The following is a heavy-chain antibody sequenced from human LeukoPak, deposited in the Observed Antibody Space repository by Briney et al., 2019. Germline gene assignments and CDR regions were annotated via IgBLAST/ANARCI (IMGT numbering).Heavy chain of an antibody. D-gene: IGHD3-3*01. V-gene: IGHV3-74*01. CDR2: IITDGSST. CDR1: GFTFSSYW. Sequence: GGSLRLSCAASGFTFSSYWMHWVRQAPGKGLVWVSRIITDGSSTTYADSVRGRFTISRDNAKNTLYLQMNSLRAEDTAVYYCAKDGRVTWSGYYQHFDYWGQGTLVTVSS. CDR3: AKDGRVTWSGYYQHFDY. J-gene: IGHJ4*02.